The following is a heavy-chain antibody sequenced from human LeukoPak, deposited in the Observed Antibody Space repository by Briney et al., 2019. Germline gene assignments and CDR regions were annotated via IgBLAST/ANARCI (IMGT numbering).Heavy chain of an antibody. CDR3: ARNISGGWYVDY. J-gene: IGHJ4*02. V-gene: IGHV3-23*01. D-gene: IGHD6-19*01. Sequence: PGGSLRLSCAVSGFTFSSYAMSWVRQAPGKGLEWVSAISGSGDSTSYADSVKGRFSVSRDNSKNTLYLQMNSLRAEATALYYCARNISGGWYVDYWGQGTLVTVSS. CDR1: GFTFSSYA. CDR2: ISGSGDST.